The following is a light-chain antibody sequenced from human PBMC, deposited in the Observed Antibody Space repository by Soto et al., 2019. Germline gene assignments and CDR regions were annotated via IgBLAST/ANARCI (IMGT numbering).Light chain of an antibody. CDR2: DTN. J-gene: IGLJ2*01. V-gene: IGLV7-46*01. Sequence: QTVVTQEPSLTVSPGGTVTLTCGSSTGAVTSGHYPYWFQQKPGQAPRTLIYDTNNKHSWTPARFSGSLLGGKAALTLSGAQPEDEAEYYCLLSYSGALPYVVFGGGTKLTVL. CDR1: TGAVTSGHY. CDR3: LLSYSGALPYVV.